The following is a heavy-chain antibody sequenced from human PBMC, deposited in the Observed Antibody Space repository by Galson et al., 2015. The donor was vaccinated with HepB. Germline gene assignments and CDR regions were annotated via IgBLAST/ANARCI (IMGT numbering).Heavy chain of an antibody. D-gene: IGHD3-9*01. Sequence: SVKVSCKASGSTFTSYAMNWVRQAPGQGLEWMGWINTNTGNPTYAQGFTGRFVFSLDTSVSTAYLQISSLKAEDTAVYYCARDRNDILTGYYPNFDYWGQGTLVTVSS. CDR1: GSTFTSYA. V-gene: IGHV7-4-1*02. CDR3: ARDRNDILTGYYPNFDY. CDR2: INTNTGNP. J-gene: IGHJ4*02.